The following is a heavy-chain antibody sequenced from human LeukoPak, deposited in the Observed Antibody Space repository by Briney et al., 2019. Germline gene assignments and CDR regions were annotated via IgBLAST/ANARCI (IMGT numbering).Heavy chain of an antibody. CDR2: INSDGSST. CDR1: GFTFSSYW. CDR3: ARDQNYYGSGSQNYYYYYYMDV. J-gene: IGHJ6*03. V-gene: IGHV3-74*01. D-gene: IGHD3-10*01. Sequence: GGSLRLSCAASGFTFSSYWMHWVRQAPGKGLVWVSRINSDGSSTSYADSVKGRFTISRDIAKNTLYLQMNSLRAEDTAVYYCARDQNYYGSGSQNYYYYYYMDVWGKGTTVTVSS.